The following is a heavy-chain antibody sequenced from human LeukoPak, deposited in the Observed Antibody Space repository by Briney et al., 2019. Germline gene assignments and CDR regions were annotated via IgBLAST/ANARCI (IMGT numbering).Heavy chain of an antibody. J-gene: IGHJ4*02. D-gene: IGHD6-19*01. CDR3: ARDKYSSGPTLDY. V-gene: IGHV6-1*01. Sequence: SQTLSLTCAISGDSVSSKSAAWIWIRQSPSRGLEWLGRTYYRSKWYNDYAVSVKSRITINPDTSKNQFSLQLNSVTPEDTAVYYCARDKYSSGPTLDYRGQGTLVTVSS. CDR2: TYYRSKWYN. CDR1: GDSVSSKSAA.